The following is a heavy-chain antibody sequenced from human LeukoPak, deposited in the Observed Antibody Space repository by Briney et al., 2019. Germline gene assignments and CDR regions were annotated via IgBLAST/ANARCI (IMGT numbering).Heavy chain of an antibody. D-gene: IGHD3-22*01. V-gene: IGHV4-59*01. CDR2: IYYSRST. CDR3: ARGGYYYDSDAFDI. J-gene: IGHJ3*02. CDR1: GGSISSYY. Sequence: SETLSLTGTGSGGSISSYYWSWIRPPPGKGLEWIGYIYYSRSTNYNPSLKSRVTISVDTSKNQFSLKLSSVTAADTAVYFCARGGYYYDSDAFDIWGQGTMVTVSS.